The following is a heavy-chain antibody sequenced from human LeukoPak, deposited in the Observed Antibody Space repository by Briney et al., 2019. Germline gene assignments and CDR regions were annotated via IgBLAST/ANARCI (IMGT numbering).Heavy chain of an antibody. CDR1: GFSFSTYD. Sequence: PGGSLRLSCVGSGFSFSTYDMGWVRQTPGKGLEWVSAISTTGGYTEDADSVKGRFTISRDNSQNTLFLQMHSLRAGDTAVHYCAKKPATIKFPFDIWGQGTLVTVSP. CDR3: AKKPATIKFPFDI. CDR2: ISTTGGYT. J-gene: IGHJ4*02. D-gene: IGHD5-24*01. V-gene: IGHV3-23*01.